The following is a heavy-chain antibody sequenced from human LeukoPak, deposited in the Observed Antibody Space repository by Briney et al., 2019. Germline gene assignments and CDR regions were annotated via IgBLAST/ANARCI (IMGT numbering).Heavy chain of an antibody. Sequence: GGSLRLSCAASGFTFDDYAMHWVRQAPGKGLEWVSGISWNSGSIGYADSVKGRFTISRDNAKNSLYLQTNSLRAEDTAVYYCARVVVTSDDDYWGQGTLVTVSS. V-gene: IGHV3-9*01. J-gene: IGHJ4*02. CDR3: ARVVVTSDDDY. CDR2: ISWNSGSI. CDR1: GFTFDDYA. D-gene: IGHD2-21*02.